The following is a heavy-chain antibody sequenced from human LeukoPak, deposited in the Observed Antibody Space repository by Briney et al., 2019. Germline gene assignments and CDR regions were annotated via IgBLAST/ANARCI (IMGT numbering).Heavy chain of an antibody. D-gene: IGHD3-9*01. CDR3: ARDERLRYFDWLLSEYGMDV. V-gene: IGHV3-30*03. CDR1: GFTFSSYG. J-gene: IGHJ6*04. Sequence: GRSLRLSCAASGFTFSSYGMHWVRQAPGKGLEWVAVISYDGSNKYYADSVKGRFTISRDNSKNTLYLQMNSLRAEDTAVYYCARDERLRYFDWLLSEYGMDVWGKGTTVTVSS. CDR2: ISYDGSNK.